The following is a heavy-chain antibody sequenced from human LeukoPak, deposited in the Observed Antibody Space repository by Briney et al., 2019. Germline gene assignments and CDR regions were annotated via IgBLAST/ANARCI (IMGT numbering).Heavy chain of an antibody. CDR1: GGSISSYY. CDR2: INHSGST. D-gene: IGHD3-22*01. V-gene: IGHV4-34*01. Sequence: SETLSLTCTVSGGSISSYYWSWIRQPPGKGLEWIGEINHSGSTNYNPSLKSRVTISVDTSKNQFSLKLSSVTAADTAVYYCARRADYYDSSGYYYGYNWFDPWGQGTLVTVSS. J-gene: IGHJ5*02. CDR3: ARRADYYDSSGYYYGYNWFDP.